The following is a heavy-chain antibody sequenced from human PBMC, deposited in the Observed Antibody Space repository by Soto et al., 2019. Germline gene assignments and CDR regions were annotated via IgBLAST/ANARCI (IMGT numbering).Heavy chain of an antibody. Sequence: QMQLVESGGGVVQPGRSLRLSCAASGFSFRNYNLHWVRQAPGKGLEWVAVVSHDGVNKHYAESVKGRLSISRDSSRDTLYLQMNSLRPEDTAVYYCAKDRDYPRDYFHYWGQGTLVTVSS. V-gene: IGHV3-30-3*01. CDR3: AKDRDYPRDYFHY. CDR2: VSHDGVNK. J-gene: IGHJ4*02. CDR1: GFSFRNYN. D-gene: IGHD3-10*01.